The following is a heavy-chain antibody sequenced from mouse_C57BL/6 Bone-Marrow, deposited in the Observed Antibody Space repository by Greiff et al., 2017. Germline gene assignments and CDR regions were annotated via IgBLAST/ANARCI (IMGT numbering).Heavy chain of an antibody. J-gene: IGHJ4*01. CDR2: IYPGDGDT. Sequence: VKLMESGPELVKPGASVKISCKASGYAFSSSWMNWVKQRPGKGLEWIGRIYPGDGDTNYNGKFKGKATLTADKSSSTAYMQRSSLTSEDSAVYFCARGIYQGAMDYWGQGTSVTVSS. CDR3: ARGIYQGAMDY. CDR1: GYAFSSSW. V-gene: IGHV1-82*01.